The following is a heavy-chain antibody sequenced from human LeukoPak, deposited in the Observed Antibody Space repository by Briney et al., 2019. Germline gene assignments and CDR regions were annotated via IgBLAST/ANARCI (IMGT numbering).Heavy chain of an antibody. CDR3: ARDVRAAYSSGWYGDFDY. Sequence: GGSPRLSCAASGFTFSSYGMHWVRQAPGKGLEWVAVIWYGGSNKYYADSVKGRFTISRDNSKNTLYLQMNSLRAEDTAVYYCARDVRAAYSSGWYGDFDYWGQGTLVTVSS. D-gene: IGHD6-19*01. CDR1: GFTFSSYG. CDR2: IWYGGSNK. J-gene: IGHJ4*02. V-gene: IGHV3-33*08.